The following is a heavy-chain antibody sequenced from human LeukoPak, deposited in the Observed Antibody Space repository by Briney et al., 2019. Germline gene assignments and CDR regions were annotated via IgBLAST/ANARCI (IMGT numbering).Heavy chain of an antibody. CDR3: ARDTSRGYNNGYGDY. V-gene: IGHV3-7*01. D-gene: IGHD5-18*01. CDR2: IKQDRSEK. CDR1: GFTFSTYW. Sequence: GGSLRLSCAASGFTFSTYWMSWVRQAPGKGLEWVAHIKQDRSEKYYVDSVKGRFTIARDSAKNSLYLQMNSLRAEDTAVYYCARDTSRGYNNGYGDYWGQGTLVIVSS. J-gene: IGHJ4*02.